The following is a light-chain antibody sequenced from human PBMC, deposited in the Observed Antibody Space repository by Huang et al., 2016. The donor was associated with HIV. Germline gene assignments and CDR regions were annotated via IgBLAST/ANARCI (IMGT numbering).Light chain of an antibody. J-gene: IGKJ4*01. Sequence: DIQLTQSPSTLSASVGDRVTITCRASRSIGNWLAWYQQKPGKAPKLLIFDASTLESGVPPRFTGRGFGTEFTLTINSLQPDNFATYFCQQYNSFPLTFGGGTKVE. V-gene: IGKV1-5*01. CDR1: RSIGNW. CDR3: QQYNSFPLT. CDR2: DAS.